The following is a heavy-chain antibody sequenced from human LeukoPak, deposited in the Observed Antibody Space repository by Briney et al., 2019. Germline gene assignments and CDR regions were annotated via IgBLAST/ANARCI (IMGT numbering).Heavy chain of an antibody. V-gene: IGHV3-23*01. J-gene: IGHJ4*02. CDR3: AKVTEGYYPYLGFDY. Sequence: GGSLRLSCAASGFTFSSYAMSWVRQAPGKGLEGVSAISGSGGSTYYADSVKGRFTISRDNSKNTLYLQMNSLRAEDTAVYYCAKVTEGYYPYLGFDYWGQGTLVTVSS. CDR2: ISGSGGST. CDR1: GFTFSSYA. D-gene: IGHD3-22*01.